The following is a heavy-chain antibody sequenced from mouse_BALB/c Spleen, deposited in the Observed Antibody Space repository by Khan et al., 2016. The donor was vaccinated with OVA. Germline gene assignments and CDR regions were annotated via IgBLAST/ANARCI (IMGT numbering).Heavy chain of an antibody. CDR2: IAPGSGST. V-gene: IGHV1S41*01. CDR1: GYTFTSYW. CDR3: ASENYYGNSYYAMDY. J-gene: IGHJ4*01. Sequence: DLVKPGASVKLSCKASGYTFTSYWINWIKQRPGQGPEWIGRIAPGSGSTDYNEMFKGKATLTVDTSSSTAYIQLSSLSSEDSAVYFCASENYYGNSYYAMDYWGQGTLVTVSS. D-gene: IGHD2-1*01.